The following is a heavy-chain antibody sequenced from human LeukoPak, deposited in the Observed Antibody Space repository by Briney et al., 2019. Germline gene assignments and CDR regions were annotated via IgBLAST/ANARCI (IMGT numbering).Heavy chain of an antibody. D-gene: IGHD6-13*01. J-gene: IGHJ5*02. CDR3: ARGSSSWINYDWFDP. V-gene: IGHV1-8*01. Sequence: GGSVKVSCKASGYTFTSYDINWVRQATGQGLEWMGWMNPNSGNTGYAQKFQGRVTMTRNTSISTAYMELSSLRSEDTAVYYCARGSSSWINYDWFDPRGQGTLVTVSS. CDR1: GYTFTSYD. CDR2: MNPNSGNT.